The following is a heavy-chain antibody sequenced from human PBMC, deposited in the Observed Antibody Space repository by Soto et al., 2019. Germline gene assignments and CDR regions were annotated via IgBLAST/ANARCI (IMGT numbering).Heavy chain of an antibody. V-gene: IGHV4-34*01. J-gene: IGHJ6*02. CDR1: GGSFSGYY. D-gene: IGHD3-10*01. CDR3: ARGHMVRGVIRGYGMDV. Sequence: SETLSLTCAVYGGSFSGYYWSWIRQPPGKGLEWIGEINHSGSTNYNPSLKSRVTISVDTSKNQFSLKLSSVTAADTAVYHCARGHMVRGVIRGYGMDVWGQGTTVTVSS. CDR2: INHSGST.